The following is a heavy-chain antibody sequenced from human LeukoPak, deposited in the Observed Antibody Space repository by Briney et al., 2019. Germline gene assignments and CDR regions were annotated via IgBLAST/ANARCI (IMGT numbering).Heavy chain of an antibody. Sequence: GASVKVSCKASGDSFFSSYVINWVRQAPGQGLEWMGGVIPICGTANYAQKFQGRVTIIADESTSTAYMELSSLRSEDTAVYYCARGSVGYDSSGYYQPWGQGTLVTVSS. CDR2: VIPICGTA. J-gene: IGHJ5*02. V-gene: IGHV1-69*13. CDR3: ARGSVGYDSSGYYQP. CDR1: GDSFFSSYV. D-gene: IGHD3-22*01.